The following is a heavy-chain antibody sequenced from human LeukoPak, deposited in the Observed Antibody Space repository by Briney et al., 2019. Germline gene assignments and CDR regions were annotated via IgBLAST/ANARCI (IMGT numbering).Heavy chain of an antibody. D-gene: IGHD6-19*01. CDR1: GDSISSGDYY. CDR2: ISSSGST. J-gene: IGHJ4*02. CDR3: ARGRLARSPYFDY. V-gene: IGHV4-61*02. Sequence: SETLSLTCTVSGDSISSGDYYWSWIRQPAGKGLEWIGRISSSGSTNYNPSLKSRVTISVDTSKNQFSLKLSSVTAADTAVYYCARGRLARSPYFDYWGQGTLVTVSS.